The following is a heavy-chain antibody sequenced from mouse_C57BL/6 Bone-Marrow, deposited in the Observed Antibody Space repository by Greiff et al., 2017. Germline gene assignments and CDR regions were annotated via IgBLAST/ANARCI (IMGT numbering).Heavy chain of an antibody. CDR2: IDPENGDT. CDR3: TTRDSNYVAWFAY. V-gene: IGHV14-4*01. CDR1: GFNIKDDY. J-gene: IGHJ3*01. Sequence: VQLQQSGAELVRPGASVKLSCTASGFNIKDDYMHWVKQRPEQGLEWIGWIDPENGDTEYASKFQGKATITADTSSNTAYLQLSSLTSEDTAVYYCTTRDSNYVAWFAYWGQGTLVTVSA. D-gene: IGHD2-5*01.